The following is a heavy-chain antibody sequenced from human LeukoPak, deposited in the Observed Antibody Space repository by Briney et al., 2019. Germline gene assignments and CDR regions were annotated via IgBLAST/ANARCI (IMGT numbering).Heavy chain of an antibody. Sequence: CISSSGSTIYYADSVKGRFTISRDNAKNSLYLQMNSLRAEDTAVYYCARGEYGSGSYHIHYWGQGDLVTLSS. J-gene: IGHJ4*02. CDR3: ARGEYGSGSYHIHY. V-gene: IGHV3-48*03. D-gene: IGHD3-10*01. CDR2: ISSSGSTI.